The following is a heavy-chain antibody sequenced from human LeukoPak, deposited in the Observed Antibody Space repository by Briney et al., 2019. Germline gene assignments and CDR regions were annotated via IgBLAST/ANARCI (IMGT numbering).Heavy chain of an antibody. Sequence: GESLKISFKGSGYRFTTYWIAWVRPMPGKGPGWMGIIYPGDSDTRYSPSFQGQVTISADKSISTAYLQWSSLKASDTATYYCARREGYGGKYYFDYWGQGTLVTVSS. CDR1: GYRFTTYW. J-gene: IGHJ4*02. D-gene: IGHD4-23*01. CDR3: ARREGYGGKYYFDY. CDR2: IYPGDSDT. V-gene: IGHV5-51*01.